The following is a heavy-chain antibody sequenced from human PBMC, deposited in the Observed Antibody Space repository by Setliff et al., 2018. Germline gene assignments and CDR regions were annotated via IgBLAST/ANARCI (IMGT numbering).Heavy chain of an antibody. CDR1: GGSISSGSYY. CDR3: AREPSPSDALDI. V-gene: IGHV4-61*02. Sequence: SETLSLTCTVSGGSISSGSYYWSWIRQPAGKGLEWIGRIYSIGSATYNPSLKGRVTISLDRSENEFSLNLTSVTAADTAVYFCAREPSPSDALDIWGQGTMVTV. CDR2: IYSIGSA. J-gene: IGHJ3*02.